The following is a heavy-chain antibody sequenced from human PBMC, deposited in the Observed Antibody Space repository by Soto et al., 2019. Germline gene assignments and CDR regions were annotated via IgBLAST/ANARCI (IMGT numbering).Heavy chain of an antibody. CDR2: IYHSGST. Sequence: SETLSLTCAVSGGSISSSNWWSWVRQPPGKGLEWIGEIYHSGSTNYNPSLKSRVTISVDKSKNQFSLKLSSVTAADTAVYYCSRDRGSGSYYGGDAFDIWGKGTMVT. CDR3: SRDRGSGSYYGGDAFDI. CDR1: GGSISSSNW. J-gene: IGHJ3*02. D-gene: IGHD1-26*01. V-gene: IGHV4-4*02.